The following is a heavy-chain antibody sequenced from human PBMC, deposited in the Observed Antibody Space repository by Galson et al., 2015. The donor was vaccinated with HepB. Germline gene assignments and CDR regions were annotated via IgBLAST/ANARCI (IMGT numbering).Heavy chain of an antibody. V-gene: IGHV3-30*18. CDR1: GFTFSSYG. CDR3: AKGGRGAGTSTFDY. Sequence: SLRLSCAASGFTFSSYGMHWVRQAPGKGLEWVAVISYDGSDKYYADSVKGRLTISRDNSKNTLYLQMNSLRAEDTAVYYCAKGGRGAGTSTFDYWGQGTLVTVSS. CDR2: ISYDGSDK. D-gene: IGHD6-13*01. J-gene: IGHJ4*02.